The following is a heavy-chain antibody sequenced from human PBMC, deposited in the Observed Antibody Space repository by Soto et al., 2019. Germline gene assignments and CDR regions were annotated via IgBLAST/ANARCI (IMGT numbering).Heavy chain of an antibody. J-gene: IGHJ6*02. CDR2: INGDGSTT. V-gene: IGHV3-74*01. D-gene: IGHD2-2*01. CDR3: ERGVSGQYAMDV. Sequence: EVQLVESGGGLVQPGGSLRLSCAASGFTFSNYWMHWVRQAPGEGLVWVSRINGDGSTTNYADSVKGRFTISRDNAKNMVYRQMNSLTAEDTALYYCERGVSGQYAMDVWGQGTTVTVSS. CDR1: GFTFSNYW.